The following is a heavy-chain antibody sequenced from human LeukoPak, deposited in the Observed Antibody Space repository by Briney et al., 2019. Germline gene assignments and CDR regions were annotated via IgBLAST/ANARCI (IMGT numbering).Heavy chain of an antibody. CDR2: IDTDGRTT. Sequence: GGSLRLSCAASGHTFSSYWMHWVRQAPGRGLVWVSRIDTDGRTTSYAGSVKGRFTISRDNVQNTLYLQMNSLRAEDTAVYYCARDVGGAGSYWGQGTLVTVSS. J-gene: IGHJ4*02. D-gene: IGHD3-10*01. CDR3: ARDVGGAGSY. V-gene: IGHV3-74*01. CDR1: GHTFSSYW.